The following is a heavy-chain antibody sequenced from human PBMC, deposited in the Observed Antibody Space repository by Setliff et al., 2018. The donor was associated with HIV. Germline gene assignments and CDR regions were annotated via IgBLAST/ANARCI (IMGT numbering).Heavy chain of an antibody. Sequence: GGSVKVSCKASGYTFTTYGISWVRQAPGHGLEWMGWISPNFGHTKYAQKFLDRVIMTIDTATSRAYMELRSLRSDDTAVYFCAREEDPLFDDSSGYSPGYWGQGTLVTVSS. CDR1: GYTFTTYG. CDR2: ISPNFGHT. CDR3: AREEDPLFDDSSGYSPGY. V-gene: IGHV1-18*04. J-gene: IGHJ4*02. D-gene: IGHD3-22*01.